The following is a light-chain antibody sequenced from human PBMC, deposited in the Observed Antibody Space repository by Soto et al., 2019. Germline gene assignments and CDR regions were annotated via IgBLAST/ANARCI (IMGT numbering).Light chain of an antibody. CDR1: QSIGYW. CDR3: HQDFNLPWK. Sequence: DIHMNASPSTLCASLGHGVTINFRSSQSIGYWLAWYQQKPGKAPKRLIYAASSLQSGVPSRFSGSGSGTDFTLTISSLQPEDFAVYFCHQDFNLPWKFGQATKV. V-gene: IGKV1-5*01. J-gene: IGKJ1*01. CDR2: AAS.